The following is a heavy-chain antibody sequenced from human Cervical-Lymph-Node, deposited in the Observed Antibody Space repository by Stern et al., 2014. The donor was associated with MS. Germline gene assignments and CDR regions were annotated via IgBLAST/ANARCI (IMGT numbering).Heavy chain of an antibody. J-gene: IGHJ4*02. CDR1: GFTVSSNY. CDR2: IYSGGST. CDR3: ARGMVGIEPYYFDY. V-gene: IGHV3-53*04. D-gene: IGHD5-18*01. Sequence: EMQLVESGGGLVQPGGSLRLSCAASGFTVSSNYMSWVRQAPGKGLEWVSVIYSGGSTYYADSVKGRFTISRHNSKNTLYLQMNSLRAEDTAVYYCARGMVGIEPYYFDYWGQGTLVTVSS.